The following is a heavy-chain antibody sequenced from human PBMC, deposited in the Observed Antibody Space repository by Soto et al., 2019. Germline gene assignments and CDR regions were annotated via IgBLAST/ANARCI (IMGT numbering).Heavy chain of an antibody. V-gene: IGHV3-30*03. CDR2: VSHDGRNT. CDR1: GFTFSDYA. Sequence: GGSLRLSCAASGFTFSDYAMHWVRQAPGKGLEWVAVVSHDGRNTHYADSVKGRFTISRDSSKNTVSLEMTSLRAEDTAVYYCARGDYSDTSGPFSDAFDIWGQGTMVTVSS. CDR3: ARGDYSDTSGPFSDAFDI. D-gene: IGHD3-22*01. J-gene: IGHJ3*02.